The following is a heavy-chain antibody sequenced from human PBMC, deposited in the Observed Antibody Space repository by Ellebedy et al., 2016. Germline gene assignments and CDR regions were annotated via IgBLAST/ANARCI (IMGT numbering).Heavy chain of an antibody. CDR1: GYTFSTYD. J-gene: IGHJ6*04. Sequence: GGSLRLXXAASGYTFSTYDMLWVRQATGKGLEWVSGIGRAGDTHYSDSVKGRFTISRENGKNSLYLQMNSLRAGDTAVYYCAIDPSGWGLDVWGKGTTVTVSS. V-gene: IGHV3-13*01. CDR2: IGRAGDT. D-gene: IGHD2-21*01. CDR3: AIDPSGWGLDV.